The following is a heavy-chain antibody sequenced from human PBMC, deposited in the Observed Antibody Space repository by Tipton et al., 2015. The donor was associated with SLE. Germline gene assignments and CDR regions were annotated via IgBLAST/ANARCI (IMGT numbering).Heavy chain of an antibody. J-gene: IGHJ4*02. V-gene: IGHV4-59*11. CDR2: IDDSGIT. CDR3: ARDEYRYDTTGYHLLGHFDF. D-gene: IGHD3-22*01. Sequence: TLSLTCSVSGGSISSHYWSWMRQSPGKGLEWIGFIDDSGITNYNPSLKSRVTISIDRSKNQFALKVNSVTAADTAVYYCARDEYRYDTTGYHLLGHFDFWGQGTLVTVSS. CDR1: GGSISSHY.